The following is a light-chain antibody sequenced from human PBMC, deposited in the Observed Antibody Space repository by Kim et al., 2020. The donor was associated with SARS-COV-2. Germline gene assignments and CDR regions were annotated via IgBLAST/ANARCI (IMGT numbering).Light chain of an antibody. CDR3: SSYAGSNNLV. V-gene: IGLV2-8*01. J-gene: IGLJ3*02. CDR2: EVS. CDR1: SSDVGGYKY. Sequence: QSGTISFTGTSSDVGGYKYVSWYQQHPGKAPKLMIYEVSKRPSGVPDRFSGSKSGNTASLTVSGLQAEDEADYYCSSYAGSNNLVFGGGTQLTVL.